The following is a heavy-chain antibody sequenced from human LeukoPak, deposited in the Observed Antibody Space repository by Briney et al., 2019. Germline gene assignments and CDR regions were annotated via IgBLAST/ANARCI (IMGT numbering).Heavy chain of an antibody. V-gene: IGHV1-18*01. Sequence: GASVKVPCRASGHNFHLYGISWVRRASRKALECMGWISGYNGNTNYAQRYQGRVTITTDKSTSTAYMEVRSLRSDDTAVYYCVRDEWQQLVIFDYWGQGTLVTVSS. D-gene: IGHD6-13*01. J-gene: IGHJ4*02. CDR3: VRDEWQQLVIFDY. CDR1: GHNFHLYG. CDR2: ISGYNGNT.